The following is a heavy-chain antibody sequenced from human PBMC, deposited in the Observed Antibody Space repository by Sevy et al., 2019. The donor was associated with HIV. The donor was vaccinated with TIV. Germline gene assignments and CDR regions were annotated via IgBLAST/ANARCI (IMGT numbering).Heavy chain of an antibody. Sequence: GGSLRLSCAASGFTFSKYSMSWVRQPPGKGLEWVSTLSFGCGEINYADSVKGRFTISRVNSKSSVYLQMNNLRPDDTAVHYCAREGCTKPHDYWGQGTLVTVSS. V-gene: IGHV3-23*01. D-gene: IGHD2-8*01. CDR2: LSFGCGEI. CDR3: AREGCTKPHDY. CDR1: GFTFSKYS. J-gene: IGHJ4*02.